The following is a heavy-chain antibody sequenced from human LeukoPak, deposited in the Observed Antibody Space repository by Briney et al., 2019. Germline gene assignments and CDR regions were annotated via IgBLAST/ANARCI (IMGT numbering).Heavy chain of an antibody. Sequence: GGSLRLSCAASGFPFSSYSMNWVRQAPGKGLEWVSSISSSSSYIYYADSVKGRFTISRDNAKNSLYLQMNSLRAEDTAVYYCARDPVMTMVAPDYWGQGTLVTVSS. D-gene: IGHD4/OR15-4a*01. J-gene: IGHJ4*02. CDR3: ARDPVMTMVAPDY. V-gene: IGHV3-21*01. CDR2: ISSSSSYI. CDR1: GFPFSSYS.